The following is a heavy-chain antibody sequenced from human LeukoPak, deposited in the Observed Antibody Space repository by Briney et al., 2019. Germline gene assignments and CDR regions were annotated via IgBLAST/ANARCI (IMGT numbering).Heavy chain of an antibody. Sequence: GGSLRLSCAASGFTFSSYGMHWVRQAPGKGLEWVAFIRYDGSNKYYADSVKGRFTISRDISKNTLYLQMNSLRAGDTAVYYCAKGGLYRRTAMVKDFDYWGQGTLVTVSS. D-gene: IGHD5-18*01. J-gene: IGHJ4*02. V-gene: IGHV3-30*02. CDR2: IRYDGSNK. CDR3: AKGGLYRRTAMVKDFDY. CDR1: GFTFSSYG.